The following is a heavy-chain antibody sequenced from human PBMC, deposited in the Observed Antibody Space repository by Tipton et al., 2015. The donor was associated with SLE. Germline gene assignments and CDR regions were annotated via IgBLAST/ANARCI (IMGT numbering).Heavy chain of an antibody. V-gene: IGHV4-34*01. CDR3: ARAKDCSGGRCYSACYYYYGMDV. Sequence: LRLSCAVYGGSFSGYYWSWIRQPPGKGLEWIGEINHSGYTNYNLSRKSRVTISVDTSKNQFSLKLSPVTAADTAVYYCARAKDCSGGRCYSACYYYYGMDVWGQGPTVTVSS. D-gene: IGHD2-15*01. CDR1: GGSFSGYY. J-gene: IGHJ6*02. CDR2: INHSGYT.